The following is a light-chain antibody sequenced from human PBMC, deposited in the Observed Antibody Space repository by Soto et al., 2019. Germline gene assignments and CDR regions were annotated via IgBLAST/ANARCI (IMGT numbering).Light chain of an antibody. Sequence: EIVLTQSPATLSLSPGERATLSCRACQSVSSNYLAWYQQRPGQAPRLLIFGASYRATGIPDRFSGSGSGTAFTLTISRLEPEDFAVYYCQHYSSSPPEFTFGPGTKVDSK. CDR3: QHYSSSPPEFT. CDR2: GAS. CDR1: QSVSSNY. V-gene: IGKV3-20*01. J-gene: IGKJ3*01.